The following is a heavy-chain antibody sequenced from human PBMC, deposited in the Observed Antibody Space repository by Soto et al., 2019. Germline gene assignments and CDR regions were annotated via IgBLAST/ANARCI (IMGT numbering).Heavy chain of an antibody. CDR1: GFTFSSYA. Sequence: PGGSLRLSCAASGFTFSSYAMSWVRQAPGKGLEWVAAISGSGSSTYYADSVKGRFTISRDNSKNTLYLQMNSLRAEDTAVYYCARDPTYYDFWSGLLDDAFDIWGQGTMVTVSS. D-gene: IGHD3-3*01. CDR2: ISGSGSST. CDR3: ARDPTYYDFWSGLLDDAFDI. J-gene: IGHJ3*02. V-gene: IGHV3-23*01.